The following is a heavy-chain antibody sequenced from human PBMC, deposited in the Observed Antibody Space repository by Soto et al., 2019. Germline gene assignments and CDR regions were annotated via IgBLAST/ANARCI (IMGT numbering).Heavy chain of an antibody. CDR2: INHSGST. V-gene: IGHV4-39*07. CDR3: AREGVWFGTYYYMDV. CDR1: GGSISSSSYY. D-gene: IGHD3-10*01. J-gene: IGHJ6*03. Sequence: SETLSLTCTASGGSISSSSYYWGWIRQPPGKGLEWIGSINHSGSTNYNPSLKSRVTISVDTSKNQFSLKLSSVTAADTAVYYCAREGVWFGTYYYMDVWGKGTTVTSP.